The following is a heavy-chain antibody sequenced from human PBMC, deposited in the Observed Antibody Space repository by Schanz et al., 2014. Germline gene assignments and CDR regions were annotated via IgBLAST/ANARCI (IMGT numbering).Heavy chain of an antibody. Sequence: EVRLVESGGGLVQPGGSLRLSCAASGFTFYNYAMTWVRQAPGKGLEWVSLIYSGGDTNYAGSVKGRFTISRDGSKNTLYLQMNSLRAEDTAVYYCARKTDSSGTGDYWGQGTLVTVSS. D-gene: IGHD6-19*01. CDR3: ARKTDSSGTGDY. CDR2: IYSGGDT. V-gene: IGHV3-66*01. CDR1: GFTFYNYA. J-gene: IGHJ4*02.